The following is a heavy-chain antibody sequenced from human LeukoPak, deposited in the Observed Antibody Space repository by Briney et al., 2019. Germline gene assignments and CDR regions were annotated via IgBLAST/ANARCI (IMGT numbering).Heavy chain of an antibody. Sequence: ASVKVSCKASGYTFTSYYMHWVRQAPGQGLEWMGIINPSGGSTSYAQKFQGRVTMTRDMSTSTVYMELSSLRSEDTAVYYCARDGIAVADSYYFDYWGQGTLVTVSS. CDR1: GYTFTSYY. CDR2: INPSGGST. J-gene: IGHJ4*02. V-gene: IGHV1-46*01. D-gene: IGHD6-19*01. CDR3: ARDGIAVADSYYFDY.